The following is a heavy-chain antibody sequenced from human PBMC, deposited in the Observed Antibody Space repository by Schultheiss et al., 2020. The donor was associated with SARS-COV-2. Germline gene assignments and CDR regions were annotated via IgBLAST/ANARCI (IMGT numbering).Heavy chain of an antibody. CDR3: EMGGSGLDV. CDR1: GFTFSSYA. V-gene: IGHV3-7*03. CDR2: IKEDGSEK. D-gene: IGHD3-10*01. J-gene: IGHJ6*04. Sequence: GGSLRLSCAASGFTFSSYAMHWVRQAPGKGLEWVANIKEDGSEKYYVDSVKGRFTISRDNAKNLLYLQMNSLRAEDTAVYYCEMGGSGLDVWGKGTTVTVSS.